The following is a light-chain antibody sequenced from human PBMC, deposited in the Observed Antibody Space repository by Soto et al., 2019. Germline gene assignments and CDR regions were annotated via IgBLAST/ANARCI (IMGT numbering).Light chain of an antibody. Sequence: DSVLTPSPDSLAVPMGESSTINCKSRQSVLYSSNNKNYLAWYQQKPGQPPKLLIYWASTRESGVPDRFSGSGSGTDFTLTISSLQAEDVAVYYCQQDYSTSWTFGQGTKVDIK. J-gene: IGKJ1*01. V-gene: IGKV4-1*01. CDR3: QQDYSTSWT. CDR2: WAS. CDR1: QSVLYSSNNKNY.